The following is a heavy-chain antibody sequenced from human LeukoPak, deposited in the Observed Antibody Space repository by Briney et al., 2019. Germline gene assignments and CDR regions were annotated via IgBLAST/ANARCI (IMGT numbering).Heavy chain of an antibody. J-gene: IGHJ3*02. Sequence: GGSLRLSCAASGFTVSSNYMSWVRQAPGKGLEWVSVLYSGVSTYYADSVKDRFTISRDNSTNTVYLQMNSLRGEDTAVFYCARDKGTFAFDIWGQGTMVTVSS. CDR1: GFTVSSNY. CDR3: ARDKGTFAFDI. CDR2: LYSGVST. V-gene: IGHV3-53*01. D-gene: IGHD3-10*01.